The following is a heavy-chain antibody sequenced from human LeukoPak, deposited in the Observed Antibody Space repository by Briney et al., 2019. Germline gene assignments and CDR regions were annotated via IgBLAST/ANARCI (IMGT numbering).Heavy chain of an antibody. Sequence: GSLLLSSAAAGFTFSSYEMNCFRRAPGKGLEWFSYISSSGSTIYYAASVKGRFTISIDNSKNSLYLQMNSLTAEDTAVYYCAGRHSSGYYPIDYWGEGTLVTVSS. V-gene: IGHV3-48*03. D-gene: IGHD3-22*01. J-gene: IGHJ4*02. CDR1: GFTFSSYE. CDR3: AGRHSSGYYPIDY. CDR2: ISSSGSTI.